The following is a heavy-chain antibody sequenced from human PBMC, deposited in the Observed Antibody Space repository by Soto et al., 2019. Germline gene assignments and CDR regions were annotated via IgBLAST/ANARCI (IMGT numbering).Heavy chain of an antibody. J-gene: IGHJ6*03. CDR1: GLTFSDYA. CDR2: ISGSGGST. D-gene: IGHD3-10*01. Sequence: GGSLRLSCAASGLTFSDYAMSWVRQAPGKGLEWVSGISGSGGSTYYEDSVKGRLTISRDNSKNTLYLQMNSLRAEDTAVYYCAKCYSYYYYMDVWGKGTTVTVSS. CDR3: AKCYSYYYYMDV. V-gene: IGHV3-23*01.